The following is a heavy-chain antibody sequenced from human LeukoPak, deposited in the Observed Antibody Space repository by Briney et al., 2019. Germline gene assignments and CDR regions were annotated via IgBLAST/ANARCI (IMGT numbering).Heavy chain of an antibody. CDR1: GFTFSLYN. D-gene: IGHD1-1*01. V-gene: IGHV3-7*01. J-gene: IGHJ4*02. Sequence: GGSLRLPCAASGFTFSLYNMSWVRQAPGKGLEWVAHIKEDESDEYYVDSVRGRFTASRDNAKNSVNLQMNSLRVEDTAVYYCARWRGRQSEFDYWGQGTLVTVSS. CDR3: ARWRGRQSEFDY. CDR2: IKEDESDE.